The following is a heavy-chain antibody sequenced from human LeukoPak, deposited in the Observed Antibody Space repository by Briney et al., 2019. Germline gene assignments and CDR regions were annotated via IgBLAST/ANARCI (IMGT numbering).Heavy chain of an antibody. V-gene: IGHV3-74*01. CDR2: INPDGRST. Sequence: PGGSLRLSCAASGFTFSRFWMYWVRQVPGKGLVWVSRINPDGRSTNYADSVRGRFTMSRDNAKNTLYLQMNSLGSDDTAIHYCTRILANTYGGGDCWGQGTLVTVSS. D-gene: IGHD4-23*01. J-gene: IGHJ4*02. CDR3: TRILANTYGGGDC. CDR1: GFTFSRFW.